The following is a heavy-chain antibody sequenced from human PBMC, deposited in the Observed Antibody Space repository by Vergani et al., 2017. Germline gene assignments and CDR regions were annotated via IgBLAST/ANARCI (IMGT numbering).Heavy chain of an antibody. CDR2: ISAYNGNT. D-gene: IGHD3/OR15-3a*01. Sequence: QVQLVQSGAEVKKPGASVKVSCKASGYTFTSYGISWVRQAPGQGLEWMGWISAYNGNTNYAQKLQGRVTMTTDTSTSTAYMELRSLGSDDTAVYYCAAGGGSHGSSWTAARGYYYGMDVWGQGTTVTVSS. V-gene: IGHV1-18*01. J-gene: IGHJ6*02. CDR3: AAGGGSHGSSWTAARGYYYGMDV. CDR1: GYTFTSYG.